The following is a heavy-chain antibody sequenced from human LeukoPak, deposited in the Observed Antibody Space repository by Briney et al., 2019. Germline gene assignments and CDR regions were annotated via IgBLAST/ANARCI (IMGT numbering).Heavy chain of an antibody. D-gene: IGHD6-19*01. J-gene: IGHJ3*02. CDR1: GDSVSSNSAA. V-gene: IGHV6-1*01. CDR2: TYYRSKWYN. Sequence: SQTLSLTCAISGDSVSSNSAAWNWIRQSPSRGLEWLGGTYYRSKWYNDYAVSVKSRITINPDTSKNQFSLQLNSVTPEDTAVYYCAREFVAVAGTRARFAFDIWGQGTMVTVSS. CDR3: AREFVAVAGTRARFAFDI.